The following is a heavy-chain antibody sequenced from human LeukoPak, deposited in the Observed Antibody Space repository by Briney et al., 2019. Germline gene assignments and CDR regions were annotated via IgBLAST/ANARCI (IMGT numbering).Heavy chain of an antibody. V-gene: IGHV4-59*08. D-gene: IGHD3-22*01. CDR3: ARHSSYYYYLNI. Sequence: SETLSLTCSVSGGSFSTYYWSWIRQPPGKGLEWIGNIYYSGSTDYNPSLKSRVTILVDTSKNQFSLKLSSVTAADTALYYCARHSSYYYYLNIWGQGTIVTVSS. CDR2: IYYSGST. CDR1: GGSFSTYY. J-gene: IGHJ3*02.